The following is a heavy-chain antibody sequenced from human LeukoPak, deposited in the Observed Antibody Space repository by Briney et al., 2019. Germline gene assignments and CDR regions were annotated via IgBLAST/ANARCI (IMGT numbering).Heavy chain of an antibody. CDR3: AKAEGYDILTGLDY. CDR2: IGASGGST. D-gene: IGHD3-9*01. V-gene: IGHV3-23*01. J-gene: IGHJ4*02. CDR1: GFTFSSYA. Sequence: GGSLRLSCATSGFTFSSYAMSWVSQARGKGLEWVSGIGASGGSTYYADSVKGRFTISRDNSKNTLYLQMNSLRTEDTAVYYCAKAEGYDILTGLDYWGQGTLVTVSS.